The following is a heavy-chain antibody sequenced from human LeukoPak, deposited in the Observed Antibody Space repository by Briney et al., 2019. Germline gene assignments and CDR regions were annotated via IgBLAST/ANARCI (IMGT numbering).Heavy chain of an antibody. J-gene: IGHJ1*01. CDR1: GFTFSSYW. CDR2: IKQDGSEK. D-gene: IGHD2-2*01. V-gene: IGHV3-7*01. CDR3: ASEGVPAAAPFQH. Sequence: PGGSLRLSCAASGFTFSSYWMSWVRQAPGKGLEWVANIKQDGSEKYYVDSVEGRFTISRDNAKNSLYLQMNSLRAEDTAVYYCASEGVPAAAPFQHWGQGTLVTVSS.